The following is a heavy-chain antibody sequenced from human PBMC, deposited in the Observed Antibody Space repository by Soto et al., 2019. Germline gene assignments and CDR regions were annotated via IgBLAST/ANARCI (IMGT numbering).Heavy chain of an antibody. Sequence: ASVKVSCKASGYTFTSYAMHWVRQAPGQRLEWMGWINAGNGNTKYSQKFQGRVTITRDTSASTAYMELSSLRSEDTAVYYCARPSDIVVVPAAKTWFDPWGQGALVTVSS. D-gene: IGHD2-2*01. CDR3: ARPSDIVVVPAAKTWFDP. CDR2: INAGNGNT. V-gene: IGHV1-3*01. CDR1: GYTFTSYA. J-gene: IGHJ5*02.